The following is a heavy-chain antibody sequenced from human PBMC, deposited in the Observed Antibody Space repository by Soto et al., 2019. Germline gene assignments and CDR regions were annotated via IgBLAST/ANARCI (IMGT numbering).Heavy chain of an antibody. CDR1: GGTFSSYA. J-gene: IGHJ6*02. V-gene: IGHV1-69*01. CDR3: ARDREVAADAPGPYYYYYGMDV. CDR2: IIPIFGTA. D-gene: IGHD6-13*01. Sequence: QVQLVQSGAEVKKPGSSVKVSCKASGGTFSSYAISWVRQAPGQGLEWMGGIIPIFGTANYAHKFQGRVTITADESTSTDYMELSSLRSEDTAVYYCARDREVAADAPGPYYYYYGMDVWGQGTTVTVSS.